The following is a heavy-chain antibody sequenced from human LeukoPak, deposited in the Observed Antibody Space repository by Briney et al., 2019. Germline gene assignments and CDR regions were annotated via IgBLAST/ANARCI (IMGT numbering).Heavy chain of an antibody. CDR1: GYTLTNYA. J-gene: IGHJ4*02. CDR2: IDGGNART. D-gene: IGHD5-12*01. Sequence: ASVKVSCEASGYTLTNYAIHWLRQAPGQGLEWMGWIDGGNARTKYSQKFQGRVTFTRDTSASTAYMELSSLRSEDTAVYYCARGGSGYSFDYWGQGTLVTVSS. CDR3: ARGGSGYSFDY. V-gene: IGHV1-3*01.